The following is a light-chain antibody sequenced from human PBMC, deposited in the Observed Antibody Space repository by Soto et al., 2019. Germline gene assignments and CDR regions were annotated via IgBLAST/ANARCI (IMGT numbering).Light chain of an antibody. CDR2: EDS. Sequence: QPVLTQPASVSGSPGQSITISCTGTSSDVGTYKLVSWYQHHPGKAPKLMIYEDSKRPSGVSNRFSASKSGNTASLTISGLQAEDEADYYCCSYAGSSTWVFGGGTKVTVL. CDR3: CSYAGSSTWV. V-gene: IGLV2-23*01. CDR1: SSDVGTYKL. J-gene: IGLJ3*02.